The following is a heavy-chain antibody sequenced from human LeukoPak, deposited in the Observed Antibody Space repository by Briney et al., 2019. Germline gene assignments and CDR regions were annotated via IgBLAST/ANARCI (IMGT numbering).Heavy chain of an antibody. J-gene: IGHJ3*02. V-gene: IGHV4-34*01. CDR1: GGSFSGYS. CDR3: ASPPVEMATIDAFDI. Sequence: SETLSLTCAVYGGSFSGYSWSWIRQPPGKGLEWIGEINHSGSTNYNPSLKSRVTISVDTSKNQFSLKLSSVTAADTAVYYCASPPVEMATIDAFDIWGQGTMVTVSS. CDR2: INHSGST. D-gene: IGHD5-24*01.